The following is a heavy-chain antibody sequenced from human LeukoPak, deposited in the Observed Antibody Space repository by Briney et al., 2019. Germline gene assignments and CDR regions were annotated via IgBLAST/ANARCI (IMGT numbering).Heavy chain of an antibody. CDR2: IIPIFGTA. V-gene: IGHV1-69*06. J-gene: IGHJ4*02. CDR1: GGTFSSYA. CDR3: ARVLGSGWDY. D-gene: IGHD6-19*01. Sequence: SVKVSCKASGGTFSSYAISWVRQAPGQGLEWMGRIIPIFGTANYAQKFQGRVTITADKSTSTAYMELSSLRSEDTTVYYCARVLGSGWDYWGQGTLVTVSS.